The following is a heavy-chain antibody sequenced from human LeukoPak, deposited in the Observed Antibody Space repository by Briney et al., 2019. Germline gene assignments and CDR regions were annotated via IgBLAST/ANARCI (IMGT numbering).Heavy chain of an antibody. CDR1: GFTFSSYW. CDR3: ARASSVVATLTDY. CDR2: INIDGSST. V-gene: IGHV3-74*01. D-gene: IGHD2-21*01. J-gene: IGHJ4*02. Sequence: PGGSLRLSCAASGFTFSSYWMHWVRQAPGKGLVWVSRINIDGSSTIYADSVEGRFTISRDNAKNTLYLQMNSLRAEDTAVYYCARASSVVATLTDYWGQGTLVTVAS.